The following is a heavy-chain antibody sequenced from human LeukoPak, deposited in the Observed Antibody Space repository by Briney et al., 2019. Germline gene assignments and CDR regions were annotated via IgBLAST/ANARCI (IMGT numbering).Heavy chain of an antibody. D-gene: IGHD3-3*01. CDR2: MNPNSGTT. J-gene: IGHJ6*02. Sequence: ASVKVSCKASGYTFTSYDINWVRQATGQGLEWMGWMNPNSGTTGYAQKLQRRVTMTRNTSISTAYMELSSLRSEDTAVYYCARGPPLSWSDNVWGQGTTVTVSS. CDR3: ARGPPLSWSDNV. CDR1: GYTFTSYD. V-gene: IGHV1-8*01.